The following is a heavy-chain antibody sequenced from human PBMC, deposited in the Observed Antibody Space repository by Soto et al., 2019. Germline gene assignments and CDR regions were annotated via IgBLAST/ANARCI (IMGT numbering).Heavy chain of an antibody. CDR3: ASEFLSGEPAAVAYYWYGMAV. Sequence: QVQLVESGGGVVQPGRSLRLSCAASGFTFSTYGMHWVRQAPGKGLEWVAVIWYDGSNKYYVDSVKGGFSISRDNSKNTMYLPMNSLRDEGTAVYFCASEFLSGEPAAVAYYWYGMAVCGEGTTVPVCS. CDR2: IWYDGSNK. CDR1: GFTFSTYG. J-gene: IGHJ6*04. D-gene: IGHD2-2*01. V-gene: IGHV3-33*01.